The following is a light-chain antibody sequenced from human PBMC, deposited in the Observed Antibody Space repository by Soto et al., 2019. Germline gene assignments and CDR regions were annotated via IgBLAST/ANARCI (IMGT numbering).Light chain of an antibody. CDR2: DVS. V-gene: IGLV2-14*03. CDR1: SSDVGGYNY. CDR3: SSYTTSNTRQIV. J-gene: IGLJ1*01. Sequence: QFVLTQPASVSGSPGQSITISCTGTSSDVGGYNYVSWYQHHPGKAPKLIIYDVSNRPSGVSIRFSGSKSDNTASLTISGLLPEDEADYHCSSYTTSNTRQIVFGTGTKVTVL.